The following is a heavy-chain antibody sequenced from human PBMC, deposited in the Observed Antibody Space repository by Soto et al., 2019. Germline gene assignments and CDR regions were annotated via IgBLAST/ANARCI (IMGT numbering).Heavy chain of an antibody. Sequence: SQTLSLTCVISGDSVSSNSAAWNWIRQSPSRGLEWLGRTYYRSKWYNDYAVSVKSRITINPDTSKNQFSLQLNSVTPEDTAVYYCASEFREYCSGGSCYVGAFDIWGQGTMVTVSS. CDR3: ASEFREYCSGGSCYVGAFDI. J-gene: IGHJ3*02. CDR1: GDSVSSNSAA. D-gene: IGHD2-15*01. V-gene: IGHV6-1*01. CDR2: TYYRSKWYN.